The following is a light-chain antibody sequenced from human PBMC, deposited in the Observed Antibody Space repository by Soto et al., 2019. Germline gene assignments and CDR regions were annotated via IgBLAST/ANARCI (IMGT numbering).Light chain of an antibody. CDR3: QSYDSSLSAGV. J-gene: IGLJ3*02. Sequence: QSVLTQPPSVSGAPGQRVTISCTGISSNIGAGYDVHWYQQLPGTAPKLLIYGNSNRPSGVPDRFSGSKSGTSASLAITGLQAEDEADYYCQSYDSSLSAGVFGGGTKLTVL. V-gene: IGLV1-40*01. CDR1: SSNIGAGYD. CDR2: GNS.